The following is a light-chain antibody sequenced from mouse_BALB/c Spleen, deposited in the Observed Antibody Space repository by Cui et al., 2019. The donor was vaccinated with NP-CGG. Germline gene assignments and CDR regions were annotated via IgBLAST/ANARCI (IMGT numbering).Light chain of an antibody. CDR2: GTN. CDR3: ALWYSNHWV. CDR1: TGAGTTSNY. V-gene: IGLV1*01. J-gene: IGLJ1*01. Sequence: QAVVTQESALTTSPGETGTITCRSSTGAGTTSNYANGVQEKPDHLFTGLIGGTNNRAPGVPARFSGSLIGDKAALTITGAQTEDDAIYFCALWYSNHWVFGGGTKLTVL.